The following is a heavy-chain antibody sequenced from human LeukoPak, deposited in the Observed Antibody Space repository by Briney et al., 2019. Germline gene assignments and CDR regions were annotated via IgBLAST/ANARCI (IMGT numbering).Heavy chain of an antibody. D-gene: IGHD6-19*01. CDR3: ARTFSSGWYSPRIYFDY. Sequence: GASVKVSCKASGYTFTSYDINWVRQATGQGLEWMGWMNPNSGNTGYAQKSQGRVTITRNTSISTAYMELSSLRSEDTAVYYCARTFSSGWYSPRIYFDYWGQGTLVTVSS. J-gene: IGHJ4*02. CDR2: MNPNSGNT. CDR1: GYTFTSYD. V-gene: IGHV1-8*03.